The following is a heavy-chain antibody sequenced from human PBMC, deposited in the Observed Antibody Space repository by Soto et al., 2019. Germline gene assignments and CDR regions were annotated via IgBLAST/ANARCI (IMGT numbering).Heavy chain of an antibody. V-gene: IGHV1-69*01. CDR3: ARSQGSSTSVEIAYHYYSGMDV. J-gene: IGHJ6*02. CDR1: AGTYSSYA. Sequence: QVQLVQSGAEVKKPGSSVKVSCKASAGTYSSYAISWVRQAPGQGLEWMGGIIPISGTANYAQKFQGRVTIIADDSTSTAYMELRSLRSEDTAVYYCARSQGSSTSVEIAYHYYSGMDVWGHGTTVTVSS. D-gene: IGHD2-2*01. CDR2: IIPISGTA.